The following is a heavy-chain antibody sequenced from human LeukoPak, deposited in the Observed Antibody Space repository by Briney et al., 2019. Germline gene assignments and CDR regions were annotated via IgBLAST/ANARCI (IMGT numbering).Heavy chain of an antibody. J-gene: IGHJ3*02. CDR3: ARPLDTTSFDI. D-gene: IGHD1-1*01. V-gene: IGHV4-39*01. CDR2: IYYSGIT. Sequence: PSGTLSLTCAVSGGSISTSSYFWGWIRQPPGKGLEWIGSIYYSGITFYNPSLKSRLTISVDTSKNQFSLKLTSVTAADTAVYYCARPLDTTSFDIWGQGTMVTVSS. CDR1: GGSISTSSYF.